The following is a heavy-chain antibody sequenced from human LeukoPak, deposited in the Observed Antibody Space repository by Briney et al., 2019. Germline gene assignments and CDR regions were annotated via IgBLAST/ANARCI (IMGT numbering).Heavy chain of an antibody. Sequence: SETLSLTCTVSGGSISSYYWSWIRQPAGKGLEWIGRIYSSGSTNYNPSLKSRVTMSVDTSKNQFSLKLSSVTAADTAVYYCAGSTVTTYKDALNIWGQGKMSPSLQ. CDR2: IYSSGST. CDR3: AGSTVTTYKDALNI. D-gene: IGHD4-17*01. V-gene: IGHV4-4*07. J-gene: IGHJ3*02. CDR1: GGSISSYY.